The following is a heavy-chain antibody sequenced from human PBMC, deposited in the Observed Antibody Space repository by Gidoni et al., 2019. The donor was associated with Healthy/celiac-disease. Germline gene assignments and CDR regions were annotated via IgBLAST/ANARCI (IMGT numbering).Heavy chain of an antibody. CDR3: AKGNRWELLVEYNWFDP. CDR2: ISGSGGST. CDR1: GFTFRSYA. V-gene: IGHV3-23*01. D-gene: IGHD1-26*01. Sequence: EVQLLESGGGLVQPGGSLRLSCAASGFTFRSYAMSWVRQAPGKGLEWVSAISGSGGSTYYADSVKGRFTISRDNSKNTLYLQMNSLRAEDTAVYYCAKGNRWELLVEYNWFDPWGQGTLVTVSS. J-gene: IGHJ5*02.